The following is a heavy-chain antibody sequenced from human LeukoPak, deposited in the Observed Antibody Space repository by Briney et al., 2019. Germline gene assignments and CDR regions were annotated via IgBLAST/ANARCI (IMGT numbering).Heavy chain of an antibody. Sequence: SETLSLTCTVSGGSISSYYWSWIRQPPGKGLEWIGCIYYSGSTDYNPSLKSRVTISVDTSKNQFSLKLSSVTAADTAVYYCARGTVPFDYWGQGTLVTVSS. CDR2: IYYSGST. J-gene: IGHJ4*02. CDR3: ARGTVPFDY. V-gene: IGHV4-59*01. D-gene: IGHD4-17*01. CDR1: GGSISSYY.